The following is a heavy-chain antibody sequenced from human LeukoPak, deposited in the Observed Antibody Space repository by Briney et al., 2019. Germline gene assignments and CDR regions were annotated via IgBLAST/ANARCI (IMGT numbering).Heavy chain of an antibody. J-gene: IGHJ4*02. CDR2: ISSSSSYI. Sequence: GGSLRLSCAASGFTFSSYSMNWVRQAPGKGLEWVSSISSSSSYIYYADSVKGRFTISRDNAKNSLYLQMNSLRAEDTAVYYCARDGDDYGDYGDLGYWGQGTLVTVSS. CDR1: GFTFSSYS. D-gene: IGHD4-17*01. CDR3: ARDGDDYGDYGDLGY. V-gene: IGHV3-21*01.